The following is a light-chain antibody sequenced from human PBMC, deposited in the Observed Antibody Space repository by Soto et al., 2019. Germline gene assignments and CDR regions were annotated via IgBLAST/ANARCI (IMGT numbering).Light chain of an antibody. J-gene: IGKJ5*01. CDR1: QSISNH. V-gene: IGKV1-39*01. Sequence: DIQMTQSPSSLSASVEDRVIITCRASQSISNHLNWYQQKPGKAPKLLIFAASSLQSGVPSRFSGSRSGPDFTLTISSLPPEDFATYYCQQSYSSPATFGQGTRMEIK. CDR3: QQSYSSPAT. CDR2: AAS.